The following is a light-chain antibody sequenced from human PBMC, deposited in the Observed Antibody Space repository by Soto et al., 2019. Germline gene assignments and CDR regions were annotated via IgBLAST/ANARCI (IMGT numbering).Light chain of an antibody. Sequence: EMTQSPLSLPATLGQPASFSCRSTQNLVCSDGNTYLTWFHQRPGQSPRRLSHMVSNRDSGVPDRFSGSGSGTDFTLKISRVEAEDVGVYSCMQAAHWPWTFGQGTKVDIK. CDR3: MQAAHWPWT. CDR2: MVS. J-gene: IGKJ1*01. CDR1: QNLVCSDGNTY. V-gene: IGKV2-30*01.